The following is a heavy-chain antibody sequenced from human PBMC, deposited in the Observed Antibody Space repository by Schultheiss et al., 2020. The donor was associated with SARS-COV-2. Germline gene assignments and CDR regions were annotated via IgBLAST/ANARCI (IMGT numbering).Heavy chain of an antibody. J-gene: IGHJ4*02. CDR3: ARGNDFVYFFDS. Sequence: SETLSLTCTVSGDSITTYYWSWFRQPPGKGLEWIGYLHYSGDTNSNPSLKSRVTISVDTSKNQFSLKLTSLTAADTAIYYCARGNDFVYFFDSWGQGTLVTVSS. D-gene: IGHD3-3*01. V-gene: IGHV4-59*08. CDR1: GDSITTYY. CDR2: LHYSGDT.